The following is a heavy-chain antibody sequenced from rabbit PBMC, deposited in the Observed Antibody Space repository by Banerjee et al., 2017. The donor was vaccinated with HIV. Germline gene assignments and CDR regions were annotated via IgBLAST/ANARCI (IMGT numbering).Heavy chain of an antibody. CDR1: GFDFSSSYC. V-gene: IGHV1S43*01. Sequence: QSLEESGGGLVKPEGSLTLTCKASGFDFSSSYCMCWVRQAPGKGLEWIGCIYTSSTGTWYASWVNGRFTISRSTSLNTVDLRMTSLTAADTATYFCARGGVGDAGYAAMPLWGQGTLVTVS. CDR2: IYTSSTGT. CDR3: ARGGVGDAGYAAMPL. D-gene: IGHD3-3*01. J-gene: IGHJ4*01.